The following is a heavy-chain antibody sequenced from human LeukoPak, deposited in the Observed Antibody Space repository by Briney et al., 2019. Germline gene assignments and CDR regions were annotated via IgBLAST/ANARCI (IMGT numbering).Heavy chain of an antibody. Sequence: ASVKVSCTASGYTFIAYYLHWVRQAPGQGRERVGWINPNNGGTNYAQKFQGRVTMTRDTSISPAYTELSRLKSDDTAVYYCARGRIGSGSLNWFDPWGQGTLVTVSS. CDR3: ARGRIGSGSLNWFDP. J-gene: IGHJ5*02. V-gene: IGHV1-2*02. D-gene: IGHD3-10*01. CDR1: GYTFIAYY. CDR2: INPNNGGT.